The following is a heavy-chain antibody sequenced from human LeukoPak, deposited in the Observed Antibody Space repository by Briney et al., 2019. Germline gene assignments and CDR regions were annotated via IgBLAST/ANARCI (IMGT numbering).Heavy chain of an antibody. CDR2: IWHDGSNK. J-gene: IGHJ4*02. D-gene: IGHD2-21*02. Sequence: GGSLRLSCAASGFTFSNYGMHWVRQAPGKGLEWVAFIWHDGSNKYYADSVKGRFTISRDNSKNTLYLQMNSLRAEDTAVYYCAKSYCGGDCYPDYWGQGTLVTVSS. V-gene: IGHV3-30*02. CDR3: AKSYCGGDCYPDY. CDR1: GFTFSNYG.